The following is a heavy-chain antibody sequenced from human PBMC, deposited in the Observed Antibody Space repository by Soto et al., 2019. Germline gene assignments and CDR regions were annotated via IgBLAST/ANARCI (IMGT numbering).Heavy chain of an antibody. J-gene: IGHJ6*02. CDR1: GFSLSTSGVG. CDR2: IYWDDDK. CDR3: AHPGENMVRGVETYYYYGMDD. D-gene: IGHD3-10*01. V-gene: IGHV2-5*02. Sequence: QITLKESGPTLVKPTQTLTLTCTFSGFSLSTSGVGVGWIRQPPGKALEWLALIYWDDDKRYSPSLKSRFTINQDNYKNQVVLTMTNMDPVDTATYYCAHPGENMVRGVETYYYYGMDDWGQSTTVTVSS.